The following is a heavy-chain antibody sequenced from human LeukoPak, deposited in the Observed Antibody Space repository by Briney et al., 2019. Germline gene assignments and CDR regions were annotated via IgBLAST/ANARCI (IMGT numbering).Heavy chain of an antibody. CDR3: ARESGTAQTYTYYFDF. CDR2: ISSSSSYI. CDR1: GFTFSSYS. D-gene: IGHD3-16*01. J-gene: IGHJ4*02. V-gene: IGHV3-21*01. Sequence: PGGSLRLSCAASGFTFSSYSMNWVRQAPGKGLERVSSISSSSSYIYYADSVKGRFTISRDNAKNSLYLQMNSLRAEDTAVYYCARESGTAQTYTYYFDFWGQGTLVTVSS.